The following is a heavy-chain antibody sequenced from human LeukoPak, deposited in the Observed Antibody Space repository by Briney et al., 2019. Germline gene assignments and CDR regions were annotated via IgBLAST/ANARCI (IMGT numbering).Heavy chain of an antibody. CDR1: GFTFRRYG. CDR2: ISGSGGNT. Sequence: GGSLRLSCAASGFTFRRYGMSWVRQAPGKGLEWVSAISGSGGNTFYADSVKGRFTISRDNSKNTLYLQMNSLRAEDTAVYYCAKSFWWFGEFSPFDYWGQGTLLTVSS. CDR3: AKSFWWFGEFSPFDY. V-gene: IGHV3-23*01. J-gene: IGHJ4*02. D-gene: IGHD3-10*01.